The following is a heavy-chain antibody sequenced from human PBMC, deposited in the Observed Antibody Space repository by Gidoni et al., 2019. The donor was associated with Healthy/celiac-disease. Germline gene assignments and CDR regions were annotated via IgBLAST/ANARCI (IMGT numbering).Heavy chain of an antibody. J-gene: IGHJ3*02. CDR1: GFTFSSYA. CDR2: ISGSGGST. V-gene: IGHV3-23*01. D-gene: IGHD3-10*01. Sequence: EVQLLESGGGLVQPGGSLRLSCAASGFTFSSYAMSWVRQAPGKGLEWVSAISGSGGSTYYADSVKGRFTISRDNSKNTLYLQMNSLRAEDTAVYYCAKDLGIDRSGPPNDAFDIWGQGTMVTVSS. CDR3: AKDLGIDRSGPPNDAFDI.